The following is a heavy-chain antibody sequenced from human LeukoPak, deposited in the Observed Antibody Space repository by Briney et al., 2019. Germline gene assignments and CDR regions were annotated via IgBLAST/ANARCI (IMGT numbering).Heavy chain of an antibody. CDR1: GGSFSGYY. D-gene: IGHD3-9*01. CDR2: INHSGST. CDR3: ARVGYIDWDRSKDY. Sequence: SETLSLTCAVYGGSFSGYYWSWIRQPPGRGLEWIGEINHSGSTNYNPSLKSRVTISVDTSKNQFSLKLSSVTAADTAVYYCARVGYIDWDRSKDYWGQGTLVTVSS. V-gene: IGHV4-34*01. J-gene: IGHJ4*02.